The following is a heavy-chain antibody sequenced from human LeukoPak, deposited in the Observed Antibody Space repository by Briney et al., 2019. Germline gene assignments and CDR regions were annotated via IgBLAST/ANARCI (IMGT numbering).Heavy chain of an antibody. V-gene: IGHV4-61*01. CDR3: ARGSHYDSSGYYFDY. D-gene: IGHD3-22*01. Sequence: PSETLSLTCTVSGGSVSSGSYYWSWIRQPPGKGLEWIGYIYYSGSTNYNPSLKSRVTISVDTSKNQFSLKLSSVTAADTAVYYCARGSHYDSSGYYFDYWGQGTLVTVSS. CDR1: GGSVSSGSYY. J-gene: IGHJ4*02. CDR2: IYYSGST.